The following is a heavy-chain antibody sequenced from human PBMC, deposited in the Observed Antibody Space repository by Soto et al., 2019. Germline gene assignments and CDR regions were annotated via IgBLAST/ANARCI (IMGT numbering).Heavy chain of an antibody. Sequence: SLRLSCAASGFTFSSYSMNWVRQAPGKGLEWVSYISSSSSTIYYADSVKGRFTISRDNAKNSLYLQMNSLRDEDTAVYYCARENYGDYLNWFDPWGQGTLVTVSS. CDR2: ISSSSSTI. V-gene: IGHV3-48*02. CDR1: GFTFSSYS. J-gene: IGHJ5*02. D-gene: IGHD4-17*01. CDR3: ARENYGDYLNWFDP.